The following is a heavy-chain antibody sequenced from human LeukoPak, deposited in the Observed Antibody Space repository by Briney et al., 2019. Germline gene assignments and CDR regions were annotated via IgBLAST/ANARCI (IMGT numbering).Heavy chain of an antibody. Sequence: ASVKVSCKASGYTFSNYDINWVRQAPGQGLEWMGWMNPNSGDTGYAQKFQGRVSITRNTYISTAYMELSSLRSEDTAVYYCARREQWLVGDDYWGQGTLVTVSS. V-gene: IGHV1-8*03. D-gene: IGHD6-19*01. CDR1: GYTFSNYD. CDR2: MNPNSGDT. CDR3: ARREQWLVGDDY. J-gene: IGHJ4*02.